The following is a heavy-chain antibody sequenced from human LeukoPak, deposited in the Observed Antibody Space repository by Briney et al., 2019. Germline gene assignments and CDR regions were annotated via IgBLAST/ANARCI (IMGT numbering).Heavy chain of an antibody. V-gene: IGHV3-21*01. D-gene: IGHD5/OR15-5a*01. J-gene: IGHJ6*02. Sequence: GGSLRLSCAASGFTFSSYSMNWVRQAPGKGLEWVSSITSSSSYMYYADSVKGRFTISRDNAKNSLYLQTNSLRAEDTAVYYCARDLSAGSFWGQGTTVTVSS. CDR1: GFTFSSYS. CDR2: ITSSSSYM. CDR3: ARDLSAGSF.